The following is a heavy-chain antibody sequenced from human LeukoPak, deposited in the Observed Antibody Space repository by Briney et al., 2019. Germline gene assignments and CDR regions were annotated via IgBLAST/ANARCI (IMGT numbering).Heavy chain of an antibody. D-gene: IGHD3-3*01. CDR2: ISGSGGST. Sequence: PGGSLRLSCAASGFTFSSYAMSWVRQAPGKGLEWVSAISGSGGSTYYADSVKGRFTISRDNSKNTLYLQMNSLRAEDTAVYYCAKDGPISPPDYDFWSGYYPGGMDVWGQGTTVTVSS. J-gene: IGHJ6*02. CDR3: AKDGPISPPDYDFWSGYYPGGMDV. CDR1: GFTFSSYA. V-gene: IGHV3-23*01.